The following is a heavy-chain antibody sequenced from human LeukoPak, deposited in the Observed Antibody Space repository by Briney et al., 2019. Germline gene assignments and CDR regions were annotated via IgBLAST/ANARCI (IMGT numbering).Heavy chain of an antibody. CDR3: ARMTYYDFWRGLDY. D-gene: IGHD3-3*01. CDR2: IDWDDDK. V-gene: IGHV2-70*11. CDR1: GGSIGFYY. Sequence: TLSLTCTVSGGSIGFYYWTWIRQPPGKALELLARIDWDDDKYYSTSLKARLTISKDTSKNQVVLTMTNMDPVDTATYYCARMTYYDFWRGLDYWGQGTLVTVSS. J-gene: IGHJ4*02.